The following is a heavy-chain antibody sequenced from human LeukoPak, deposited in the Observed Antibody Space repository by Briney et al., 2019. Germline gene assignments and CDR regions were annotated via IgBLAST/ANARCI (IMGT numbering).Heavy chain of an antibody. D-gene: IGHD2-2*01. CDR3: ARDPYCSSTSCSMMGLVYFDY. CDR2: IIPILGIA. Sequence: GASVKVSFKASGGTFSSYAISWVRQAPGQGLEWMGRIIPILGIANYAQKLQGRVTITADKSTSTAYMELSSLRSEDTAVYYCARDPYCSSTSCSMMGLVYFDYWGQGTLVTVTS. CDR1: GGTFSSYA. J-gene: IGHJ4*02. V-gene: IGHV1-69*04.